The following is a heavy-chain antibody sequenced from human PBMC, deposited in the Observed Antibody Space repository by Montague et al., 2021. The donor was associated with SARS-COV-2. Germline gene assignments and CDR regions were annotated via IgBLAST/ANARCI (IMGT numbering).Heavy chain of an antibody. Sequence: NGSTYYNPSLKSRVTISVDTSKNQFSLKLSSVTAADTAVYYCAMRGGALDAFDIWGQGTMVIVSS. J-gene: IGHJ3*02. D-gene: IGHD4-17*01. CDR3: AMRGGALDAFDI. CDR2: NGST. V-gene: IGHV4-39*01.